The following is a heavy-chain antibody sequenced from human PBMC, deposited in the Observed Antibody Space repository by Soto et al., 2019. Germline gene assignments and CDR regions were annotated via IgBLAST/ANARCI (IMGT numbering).Heavy chain of an antibody. CDR1: GFTFSSYG. Sequence: QVQLVESGGGVVQPGRSLRLSCAASGFTFSSYGMHWVRQAPGKGLEWVAVISYDGSNKYYADSVKGRFTISRDNSKNTLYLQMSSLRAEDTAVCSCTKDLLRPGRAYGMDVWGQGTTVTVSS. CDR3: TKDLLRPGRAYGMDV. CDR2: ISYDGSNK. J-gene: IGHJ6*02. V-gene: IGHV3-30*18.